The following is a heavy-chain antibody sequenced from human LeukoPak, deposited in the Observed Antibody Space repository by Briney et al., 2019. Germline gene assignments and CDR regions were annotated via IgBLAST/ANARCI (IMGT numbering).Heavy chain of an antibody. CDR1: GFTVSSNY. J-gene: IGHJ4*02. D-gene: IGHD6-6*01. CDR2: IYSGGST. Sequence: GGSLRLSCAASGFTVSSNYMSWVRQAPGKGLEWVSVIYSGGSTYYADSVKGRFTISRDNSKNTLYLQMNSLRAEDTAAYYCARQGELAARPGWFMYWGQGTLVTVSS. V-gene: IGHV3-53*01. CDR3: ARQGELAARPGWFMY.